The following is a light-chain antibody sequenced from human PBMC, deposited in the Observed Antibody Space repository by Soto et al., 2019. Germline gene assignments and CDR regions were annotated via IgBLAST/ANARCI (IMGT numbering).Light chain of an antibody. CDR1: QSIARW. J-gene: IGKJ1*01. CDR2: DAS. V-gene: IGKV1-5*01. Sequence: DIQMTQSPSTLSASVGDRVTITCRASQSIARWVAWYQQKPGQAPKLLIYDASTLESGVPSRFSGSGSGTEFALTIIILQPDDFATYYGQQYNSYWTFGPGTKVEIK. CDR3: QQYNSYWT.